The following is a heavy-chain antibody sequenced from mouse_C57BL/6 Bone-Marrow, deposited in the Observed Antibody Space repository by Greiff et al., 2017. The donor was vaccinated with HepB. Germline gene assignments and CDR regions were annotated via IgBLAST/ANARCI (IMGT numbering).Heavy chain of an antibody. CDR3: ATPIVTTDY. CDR1: GFTFSSYA. D-gene: IGHD2-5*01. Sequence: EVMLVESGGGLVKPGGSLKLSCAASGFTFSSYAMSWVRQTPEKRLEWVATISDGGSYTYYPDNVKGRFTISRDNAKNNLYLQMSHLKSEDTAMYYCATPIVTTDYWGQGTTLTVSS. CDR2: ISDGGSYT. J-gene: IGHJ2*01. V-gene: IGHV5-4*03.